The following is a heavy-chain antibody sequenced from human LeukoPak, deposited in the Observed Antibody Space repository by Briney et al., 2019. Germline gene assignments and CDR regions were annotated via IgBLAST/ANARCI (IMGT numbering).Heavy chain of an antibody. CDR1: GFTFSSYA. Sequence: PGGSLRLSCAASGFTFSSYAMSWVRQAPGKGLEWVSAISGSGGSTYYADSVKGRFTISRDNSKNTLYLQMDSLRAEDTAVYYCAKDYIVVVVAAPAEAFDIWGQGTMVTVSS. D-gene: IGHD2-15*01. V-gene: IGHV3-23*01. CDR3: AKDYIVVVVAAPAEAFDI. J-gene: IGHJ3*02. CDR2: ISGSGGST.